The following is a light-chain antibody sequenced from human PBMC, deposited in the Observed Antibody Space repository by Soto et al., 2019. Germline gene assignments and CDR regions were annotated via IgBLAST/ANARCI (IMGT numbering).Light chain of an antibody. V-gene: IGLV3-1*01. J-gene: IGLJ2*01. Sequence: SYELTQPPSVSVSPGQTASITCSGDKLGDKYACWYQQKPGQSPVLVIYQDSKRPSGIPERFSGSNSGNTATLTISGTQAMDEADYYCQACDSSTHVVFGGGTKATVL. CDR3: QACDSSTHVV. CDR2: QDS. CDR1: KLGDKY.